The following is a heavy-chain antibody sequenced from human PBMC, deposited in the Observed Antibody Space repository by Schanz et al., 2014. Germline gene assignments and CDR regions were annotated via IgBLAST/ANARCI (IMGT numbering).Heavy chain of an antibody. Sequence: QVQLVESGGGFVKPGGSLRLSCVASGFTFRDYYMSWIRQAPGKGLEWVTIISHDGSIQYGADSVKGRFTLSRDNSKNTMDLQMNSLRPEDTAVYYCGRDYSGGALDYWGQGTLVTVSS. V-gene: IGHV3-30*04. J-gene: IGHJ4*02. CDR1: GFTFRDYY. D-gene: IGHD6-19*01. CDR3: GRDYSGGALDY. CDR2: ISHDGSIQ.